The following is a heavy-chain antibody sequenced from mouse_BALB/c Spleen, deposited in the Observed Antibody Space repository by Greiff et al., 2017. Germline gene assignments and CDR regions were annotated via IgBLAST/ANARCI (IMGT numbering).Heavy chain of an antibody. J-gene: IGHJ3*01. Sequence: LQQSGSELVRPGASVKLSCKASGYTFTSYWMHWVKQRPGQGLEWIGNIYPGSGSTNYDEKFKSKATLTVDTSSSTAYMQLSSLTSEDSAVYYCTRSMVGLAYWGQGTLVTVSA. V-gene: IGHV1S22*01. CDR2: IYPGSGST. CDR1: GYTFTSYW. D-gene: IGHD1-1*02. CDR3: TRSMVGLAY.